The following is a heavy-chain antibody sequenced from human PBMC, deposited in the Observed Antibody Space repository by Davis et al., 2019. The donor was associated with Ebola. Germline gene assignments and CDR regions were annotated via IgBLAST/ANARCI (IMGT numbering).Heavy chain of an antibody. Sequence: SVKVSCKASGGTFSSYAISWVRQAPGQGLEWMGGIIPIFGTANYAQKFQGRVTITADESTSTAYMELSSLRSEDTAVYYCAAGGGYCSSTSCYAAWGFGELLGYWGQGTLVTVSS. D-gene: IGHD2-2*01. CDR3: AAGGGYCSSTSCYAAWGFGELLGY. CDR1: GGTFSSYA. CDR2: IIPIFGTA. J-gene: IGHJ4*02. V-gene: IGHV1-69*13.